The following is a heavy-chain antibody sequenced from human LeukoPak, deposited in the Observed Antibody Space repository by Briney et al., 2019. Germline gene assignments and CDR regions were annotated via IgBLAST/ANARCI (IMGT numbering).Heavy chain of an antibody. CDR1: GVSISSSSYY. J-gene: IGHJ4*02. CDR3: ARDRLEFYGDYNSYYFDY. CDR2: IYYSGST. D-gene: IGHD4-17*01. Sequence: KTSETLSLTCTVSGVSISSSSYYWGWIRQPPGKGLEWIESIYYSGSTYYNPSLKSRVTISVDTSKNQFSLKLSSVTAADTDVYYCARDRLEFYGDYNSYYFDYWGQGTLVTVSS. V-gene: IGHV4-39*07.